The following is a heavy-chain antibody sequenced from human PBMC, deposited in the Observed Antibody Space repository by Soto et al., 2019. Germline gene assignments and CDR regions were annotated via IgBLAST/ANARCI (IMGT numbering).Heavy chain of an antibody. D-gene: IGHD6-6*01. Sequence: QVQLQESGTGLVKPSETLSLTCTVSGGSISSYYWSCIRQPPGKGLEWIGYIYYSGSTNYNPSLKSRVTISVDTSKNQFSLKLSSVTAADTAVYYCAGGSSSLDYWGQGTLVTVSS. V-gene: IGHV4-59*01. CDR2: IYYSGST. J-gene: IGHJ4*02. CDR3: AGGSSSLDY. CDR1: GGSISSYY.